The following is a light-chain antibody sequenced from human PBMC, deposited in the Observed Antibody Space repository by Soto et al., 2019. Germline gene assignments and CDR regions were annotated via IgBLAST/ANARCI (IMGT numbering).Light chain of an antibody. J-gene: IGKJ1*01. CDR3: QQYVTSSPRT. V-gene: IGKV3-20*01. CDR1: QSVSSSY. CDR2: GIS. Sequence: EIVLTQSPATLSLSPGERATLSCRASQSVSSSYLAWYQQKPGQAPRLLMYGISRRATGTPDRFSGSGSGTDFTLTITRLEPEDFAVYYCQQYVTSSPRTFGQGTKVDIK.